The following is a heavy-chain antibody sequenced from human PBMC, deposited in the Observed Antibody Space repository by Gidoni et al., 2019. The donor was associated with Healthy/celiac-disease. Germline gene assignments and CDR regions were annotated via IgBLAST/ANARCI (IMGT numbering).Heavy chain of an antibody. Sequence: EVQLLESGGGLVQPGGSLRLSCAASGFTFSSYAMSWVSPAPGKGLEWVSAISGSGGSTYYADSVKGRFTISRDNSKNTLYLQMNSLRAEDTAVYYCAKDGGGRTYSSGWLVYYYYGMDVWGQGTTVTVSS. D-gene: IGHD6-19*01. J-gene: IGHJ6*02. CDR3: AKDGGGRTYSSGWLVYYYYGMDV. CDR2: ISGSGGST. V-gene: IGHV3-23*01. CDR1: GFTFSSYA.